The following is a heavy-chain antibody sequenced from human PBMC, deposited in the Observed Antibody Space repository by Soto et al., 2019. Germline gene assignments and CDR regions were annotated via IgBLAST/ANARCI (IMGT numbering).Heavy chain of an antibody. Sequence: ASVKVSCKASGYTFTNYGISWVRQAPGQGLEWMGWISAYNGDTDYAQKFQGRVILTIDTPTTTAYMELRSLRSDDTAIYYCVRGGAPAALSWFDPWGQGTLVTVSS. CDR3: VRGGAPAALSWFDP. CDR2: ISAYNGDT. D-gene: IGHD2-2*01. J-gene: IGHJ5*02. V-gene: IGHV1-18*01. CDR1: GYTFTNYG.